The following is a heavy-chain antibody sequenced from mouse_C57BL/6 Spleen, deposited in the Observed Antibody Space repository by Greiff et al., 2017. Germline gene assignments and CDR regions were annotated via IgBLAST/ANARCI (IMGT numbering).Heavy chain of an antibody. CDR3: ARRTYYCGSSYYAMDY. CDR2: ISSGSSTI. Sequence: DVKLQESGGGLVKPGGSLKLSCAASGFTFSDYGMHWVRQAPAKGLEWVAYISSGSSTIYYAATVKGRFTISRDNAKNTLFLQMTSLRSEDTAMYYCARRTYYCGSSYYAMDYWGQGTSVTVSS. D-gene: IGHD1-1*01. V-gene: IGHV5-17*01. CDR1: GFTFSDYG. J-gene: IGHJ4*01.